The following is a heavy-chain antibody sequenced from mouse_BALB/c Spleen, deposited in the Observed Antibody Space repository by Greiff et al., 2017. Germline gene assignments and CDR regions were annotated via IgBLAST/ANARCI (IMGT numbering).Heavy chain of an antibody. V-gene: IGHV1S137*01. CDR3: ARVPTMMTGGYAMDY. Sequence: VQLQQSGAELVRPGVSVKISCKGSGYTFTDYAMHWVKQSHAKSLEWIGVISTYYGDASYNQKFKGKATMTVDKSSSTAYMELARLTSEDSAIYYCARVPTMMTGGYAMDYWGQGTSVTVSS. D-gene: IGHD2-4*01. J-gene: IGHJ4*01. CDR1: GYTFTDYA. CDR2: ISTYYGDA.